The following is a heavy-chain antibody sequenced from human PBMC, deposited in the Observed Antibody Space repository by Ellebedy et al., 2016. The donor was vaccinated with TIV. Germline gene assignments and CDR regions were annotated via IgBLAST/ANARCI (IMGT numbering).Heavy chain of an antibody. CDR3: VRAIGTSSSY. D-gene: IGHD6-6*01. Sequence: GGSLRLSXAGPGFTFTNYWRNWVRQAPGKGLEWVANINQNGSKIYYVDSVKGRFTISRDNAKNSVSLKMNSLRAEDTAVYYCVRAIGTSSSYWGQGTLVTVSS. J-gene: IGHJ4*02. CDR2: INQNGSKI. CDR1: GFTFTNYW. V-gene: IGHV3-7*01.